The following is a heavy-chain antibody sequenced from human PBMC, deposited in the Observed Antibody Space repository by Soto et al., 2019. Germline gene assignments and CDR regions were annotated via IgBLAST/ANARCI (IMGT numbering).Heavy chain of an antibody. V-gene: IGHV5-51*01. CDR2: IYPGDSDT. J-gene: IGHJ6*02. Sequence: GESLKISCKGSGYSFSSYWIGWVRQMPGKGLEWMGIIYPGDSDTRYSPSFQGQVTISADKSISTAYPQWSSLKASDTAMYYCAREGRDCSSTSCHYYYGMDVWGQGTTVTVSS. D-gene: IGHD2-2*01. CDR1: GYSFSSYW. CDR3: AREGRDCSSTSCHYYYGMDV.